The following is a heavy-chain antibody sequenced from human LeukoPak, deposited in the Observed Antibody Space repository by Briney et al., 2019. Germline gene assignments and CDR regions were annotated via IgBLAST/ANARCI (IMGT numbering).Heavy chain of an antibody. D-gene: IGHD2-15*01. Sequence: GASVKVSCKASGYTFTSYGISWVRQAPGQGLEWMGWISAYNGNTNYAQKLQGRVTMTTDTSTSTAYMELRSLRSDDTAVYYCARQKRTVVVATRFDYWGQGTLVTVSS. CDR1: GYTFTSYG. J-gene: IGHJ4*02. CDR2: ISAYNGNT. CDR3: ARQKRTVVVATRFDY. V-gene: IGHV1-18*01.